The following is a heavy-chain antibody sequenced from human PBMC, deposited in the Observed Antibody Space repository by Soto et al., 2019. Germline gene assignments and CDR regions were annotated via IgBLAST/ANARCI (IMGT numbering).Heavy chain of an antibody. Sequence: XSVKVSCKASVYTFTSYDINWVRQATGQGLEWMGWMNPNSGNTGYAQKFQGRVTMTRNTSISTAYMELSSLRSEDTAVYYCARADRDYYDSSGYYYYYGMDVWGQGTTVTVSS. V-gene: IGHV1-8*01. CDR1: VYTFTSYD. CDR2: MNPNSGNT. CDR3: ARADRDYYDSSGYYYYYGMDV. D-gene: IGHD3-22*01. J-gene: IGHJ6*02.